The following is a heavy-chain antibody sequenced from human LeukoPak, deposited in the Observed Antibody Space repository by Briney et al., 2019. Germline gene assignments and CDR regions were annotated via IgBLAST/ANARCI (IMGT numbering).Heavy chain of an antibody. CDR3: ARDDLYFSGSYDY. J-gene: IGHJ4*02. D-gene: IGHD1-26*01. CDR2: IYYSGST. CDR1: GGSISSYY. Sequence: SESLSLTCTVSGGSISSYYWSWIRQPPGKGLEWIGYIYYSGSTNYNPSLKSRVTISVDTSKNQFSLKLSSVTAADTAVYYCARDDLYFSGSYDYWGQGTLVTVSS. V-gene: IGHV4-4*08.